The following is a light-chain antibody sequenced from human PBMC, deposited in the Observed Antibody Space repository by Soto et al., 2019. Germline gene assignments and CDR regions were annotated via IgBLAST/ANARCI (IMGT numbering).Light chain of an antibody. CDR2: XXX. V-gene: IGKV1-5*01. J-gene: IGKJ5*01. Sequence: DIQMTQSPSILSASVGDRVTITCRSSQTITNWLAWYQQKPGKAPRXXXXXXXSLESGVPSRFSGSGSGTEFTLTISSLQSEDFAVYFCQQYDNWPYTLGQETRLESK. CDR1: QTITNW. CDR3: QQYDNWPYT.